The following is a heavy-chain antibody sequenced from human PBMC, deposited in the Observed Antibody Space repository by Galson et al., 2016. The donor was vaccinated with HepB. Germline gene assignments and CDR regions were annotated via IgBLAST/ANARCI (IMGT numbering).Heavy chain of an antibody. CDR1: GDSVSSRSYY. CDR2: VYYNGRT. D-gene: IGHD1-26*01. V-gene: IGHV4-61*01. CDR3: ARYAGVGATPGRFDY. J-gene: IGHJ4*02. Sequence: ETLSLTCTVTGDSVSSRSYYWTWIRQPPGRELEYIGLVYYNGRTYSRPSLKSRLTISIDTFRNQVSLELQSVTAADTAVYYCARYAGVGATPGRFDYWGRGTLVTVSA.